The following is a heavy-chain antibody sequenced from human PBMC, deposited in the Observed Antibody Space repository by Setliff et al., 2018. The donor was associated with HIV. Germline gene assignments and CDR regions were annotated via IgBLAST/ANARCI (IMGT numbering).Heavy chain of an antibody. Sequence: GSLRPSCAASGFTFSNAWMSWLRQAPGKGLEWGGRIKSQSDGVTTDSVPPVKGRFTSSTDDTKNTLYRHMNSLKTEDTAVYYCITDPGWGEQPQSNYYYYYMDVWGKGTTVTVSS. CDR3: ITDPGWGEQPQSNYYYYYMDV. V-gene: IGHV3-15*01. CDR1: GFTFSNAW. CDR2: IKSQSDGVTT. J-gene: IGHJ6*03. D-gene: IGHD6-13*01.